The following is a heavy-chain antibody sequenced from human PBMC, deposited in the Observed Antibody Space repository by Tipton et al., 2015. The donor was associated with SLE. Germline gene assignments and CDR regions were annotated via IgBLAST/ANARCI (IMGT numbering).Heavy chain of an antibody. J-gene: IGHJ2*01. V-gene: IGHV4-39*07. CDR1: GDSISSTTSH. Sequence: TLSLTCAVSGDSISSTTSHWGWIRQPPGKGLEWIGTIHYSGTTFYNPYLKSRVSISVDTSKNQFSLKMNSVTAADTAVYYCARLVTADWYFDLWGRGTLVTVSS. CDR2: IHYSGTT. D-gene: IGHD4-11*01. CDR3: ARLVTADWYFDL.